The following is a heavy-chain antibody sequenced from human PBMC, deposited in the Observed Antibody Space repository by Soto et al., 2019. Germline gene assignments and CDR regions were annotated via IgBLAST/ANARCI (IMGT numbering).Heavy chain of an antibody. V-gene: IGHV4-39*01. CDR3: ARQGCSSTSCRLDY. CDR1: GGSISSSSYY. D-gene: IGHD2-2*01. CDR2: IYYSGST. J-gene: IGHJ4*02. Sequence: SETLSLTCTVSGGSISSSSYYWGWIRQPPGKGLEWIGSIYYSGSTYYNPSLKSRVTISVDTSKNQFSLKLSSVTAADTAVYYCARQGCSSTSCRLDYWGQGTLVTVSS.